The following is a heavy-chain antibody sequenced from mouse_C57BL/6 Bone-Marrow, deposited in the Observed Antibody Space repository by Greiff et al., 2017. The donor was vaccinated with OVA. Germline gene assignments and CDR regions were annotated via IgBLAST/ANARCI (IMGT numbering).Heavy chain of an antibody. V-gene: IGHV1-76*01. Sequence: VQLQQSGAELVRPGASVKLSCKASGYTFTDYYIRWVKQRPGQGLEWIARIYPGSGNIYYNEKFKGKATLTAEQSSSTAYMQLSSRTSDDSAVDFYARSERVRDYYDYWGQGTTLTVSS. D-gene: IGHD2-1*01. CDR1: GYTFTDYY. CDR3: ARSERVRDYYDY. J-gene: IGHJ2*01. CDR2: IYPGSGNI.